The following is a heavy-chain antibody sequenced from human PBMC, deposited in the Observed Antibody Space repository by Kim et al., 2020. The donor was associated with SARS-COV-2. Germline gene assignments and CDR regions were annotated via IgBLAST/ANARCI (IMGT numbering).Heavy chain of an antibody. Sequence: SRVTIAVDTSKNQFSLKLSSVTAADTAVYYCARHVYHYYGSGSYPYGMDVWGQGTTVTVSS. CDR3: ARHVYHYYGSGSYPYGMDV. J-gene: IGHJ6*02. V-gene: IGHV4-39*01. D-gene: IGHD3-10*01.